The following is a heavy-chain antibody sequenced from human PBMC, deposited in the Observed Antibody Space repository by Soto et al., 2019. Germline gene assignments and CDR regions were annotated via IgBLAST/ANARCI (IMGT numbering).Heavy chain of an antibody. V-gene: IGHV3-30-3*01. CDR3: ARDCYNRGGFDH. CDR2: IWFDGANT. CDR1: GFTFSSYY. D-gene: IGHD3-10*01. J-gene: IGHJ4*02. Sequence: QVQLVESGGGVVPPGGSLRVSCVASGFTFSSYYMHWVHQAPGEGLEWVAVIWFDGANTFYADSVKGRFTISRDISRNTLYMQMSRLRDENTAIYYWARDCYNRGGFDHWGQGTMVTVSS.